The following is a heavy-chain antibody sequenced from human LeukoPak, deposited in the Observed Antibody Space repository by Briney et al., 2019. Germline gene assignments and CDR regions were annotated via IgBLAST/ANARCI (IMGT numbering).Heavy chain of an antibody. CDR2: INHSGST. CDR3: ARRVRFGDGWVFDY. CDR1: GFTFSSYA. Sequence: GSLRLSCAASGFTFSSYAMSWIRQPPGKGLEWIGEINHSGSTNYNPSLKSRVTISVDTSKNQFSLKLNSVTATDTAVYYCARRVRFGDGWVFDYWGQGTQVTVSS. J-gene: IGHJ4*02. V-gene: IGHV4-34*01. D-gene: IGHD5-24*01.